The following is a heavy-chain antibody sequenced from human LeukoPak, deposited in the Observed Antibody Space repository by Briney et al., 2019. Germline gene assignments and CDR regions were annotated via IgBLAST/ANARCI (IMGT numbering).Heavy chain of an antibody. CDR2: ITGSGDIT. V-gene: IGHV3-23*01. D-gene: IGHD2-15*01. CDR3: PKDFLSTGGSII. Sequence: SGGSLRLSCAASGFTFSSYAMSWVRQAPGKGLEWVSVITGSGDITYYADSVKGRFTISRDNSKNTVYLQMNSLRAEDTAVYYCPKDFLSTGGSIIWGRGTLVTVSS. CDR1: GFTFSSYA. J-gene: IGHJ4*02.